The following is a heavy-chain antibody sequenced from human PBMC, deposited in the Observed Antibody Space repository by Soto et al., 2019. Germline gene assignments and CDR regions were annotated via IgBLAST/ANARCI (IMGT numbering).Heavy chain of an antibody. Sequence: LRLSCAASGFTFSSYAMSWVRQAPGKGLEWVSAISGSGGSTYYADSVKGRFTISRDNSRNTLYLQMNSPRAEDTAVYHCVRDLLGSGGHFDYWGQGTPVTVSS. CDR2: ISGSGGST. CDR3: VRDLLGSGGHFDY. V-gene: IGHV3-23*01. D-gene: IGHD7-27*01. J-gene: IGHJ4*02. CDR1: GFTFSSYA.